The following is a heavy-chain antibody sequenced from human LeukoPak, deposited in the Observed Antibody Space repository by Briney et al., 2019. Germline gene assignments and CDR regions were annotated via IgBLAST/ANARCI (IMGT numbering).Heavy chain of an antibody. D-gene: IGHD3-22*01. CDR3: ALDSSGYYRHAAFDI. CDR1: GGSISSYY. J-gene: IGHJ3*02. CDR2: IYYSGST. V-gene: IGHV4-59*01. Sequence: SETLSLTCTVSGGSISSYYWSWIRQPPGKGLEWIGYIYYSGSTNYNPSLKSRVTISVDTSKNQFSLKLSSVTAADTAVYYCALDSSGYYRHAAFDIWGQGTMVTVSS.